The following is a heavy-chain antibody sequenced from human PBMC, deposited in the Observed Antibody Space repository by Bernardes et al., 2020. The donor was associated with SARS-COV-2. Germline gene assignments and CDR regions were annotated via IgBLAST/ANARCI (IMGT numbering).Heavy chain of an antibody. CDR1: GGTFSSYA. V-gene: IGHV1-69*15. CDR3: ARDLGSGSYYNPGWFDP. J-gene: IGHJ5*02. Sequence: VNVYCMASGGTFSSYAISWVRQAPGQGLEWMGRIIPIFGTANYAQKFQGRVTITADESTSTAYMELSSLRSEDTAVYYCARDLGSGSYYNPGWFDPWGQGTLVTGSS. CDR2: IIPIFGTA. D-gene: IGHD3-10*01.